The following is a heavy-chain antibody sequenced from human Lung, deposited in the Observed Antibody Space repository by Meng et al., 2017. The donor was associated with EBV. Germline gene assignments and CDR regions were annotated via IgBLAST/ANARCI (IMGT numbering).Heavy chain of an antibody. D-gene: IGHD6-13*01. CDR1: GGSFSTYY. J-gene: IGHJ4*02. V-gene: IGHV4-34*01. CDR2: INHGGST. Sequence: QVQLQESGPGLVKPSETLSLTCAVYGGSFSTYYGSWCLRSPGKGLAWIGEINHGGSTNYNPSLKSRVTISVDTSKNQFSLKLSSVTAADTAVYYCARGGWSSSWGNWGQGTLVTVSS. CDR3: ARGGWSSSWGN.